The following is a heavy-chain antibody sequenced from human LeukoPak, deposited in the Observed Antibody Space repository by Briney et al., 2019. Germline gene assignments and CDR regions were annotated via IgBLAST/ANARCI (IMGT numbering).Heavy chain of an antibody. J-gene: IGHJ5*02. V-gene: IGHV4-39*01. D-gene: IGHD4-11*01. Sequence: GSLRLSCAASGFTFSSYRMNWVRQPPGKGLEWIGSIYYSGSTYYNPSLKSRVTISVDTSKNQFSLKLSSVTAADTAVYYCARHPSYGNYVGNWFDPWGQGTLVTASS. CDR3: ARHPSYGNYVGNWFDP. CDR2: IYYSGST. CDR1: GFTFSSYR.